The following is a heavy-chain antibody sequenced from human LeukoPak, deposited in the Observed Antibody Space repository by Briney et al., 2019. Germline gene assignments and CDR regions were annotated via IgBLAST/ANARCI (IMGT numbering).Heavy chain of an antibody. Sequence: PSGTLSLTCTVSGGSISSSSYYWGWVRQAPGKGLEWVSCISGSGDSTYYTDSVKGRFTISRDNSKNTLYLQVNSLRADDTAVYYCAKDDGGNLPTAFDVWGQGTMVTVSS. D-gene: IGHD4-23*01. V-gene: IGHV3-23*01. J-gene: IGHJ3*01. CDR1: GGSISSSSYY. CDR2: ISGSGDST. CDR3: AKDDGGNLPTAFDV.